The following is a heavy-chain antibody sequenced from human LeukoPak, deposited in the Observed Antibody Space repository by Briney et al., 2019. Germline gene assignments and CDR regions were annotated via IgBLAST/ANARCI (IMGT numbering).Heavy chain of an antibody. CDR1: GDSIRSTSYY. V-gene: IGHV4-39*07. J-gene: IGHJ6*03. Sequence: SETLSLTCTVSGDSIRSTSYYWAWIRQPPGKGLECIGSVYYSGSAYYNPSLRSRVTISIDTSKNQFSLKLSSVTAADTAVYYCARASRLGIAALYYMDVWGKGTTVTVSS. CDR3: ARASRLGIAALYYMDV. D-gene: IGHD6-6*01. CDR2: VYYSGSA.